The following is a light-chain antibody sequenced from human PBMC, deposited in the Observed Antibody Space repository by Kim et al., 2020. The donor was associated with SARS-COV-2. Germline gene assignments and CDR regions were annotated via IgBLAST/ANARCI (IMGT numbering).Light chain of an antibody. V-gene: IGLV3-1*01. CDR1: KLEDKY. CDR2: QDT. J-gene: IGLJ2*01. Sequence: SSELTQPPSVSVSPGQTASITCSGDKLEDKYVCWYQQKAGQSPVLLIYQDTKWPSGIPELFSGSNSGNTATLTISGTQAMDEADYYCQTWDSSSVIFGGGTQLTV. CDR3: QTWDSSSVI.